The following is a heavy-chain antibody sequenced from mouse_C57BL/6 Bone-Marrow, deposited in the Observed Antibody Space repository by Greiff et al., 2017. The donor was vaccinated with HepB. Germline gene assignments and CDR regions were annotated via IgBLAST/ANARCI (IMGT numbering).Heavy chain of an antibody. J-gene: IGHJ2*01. V-gene: IGHV1-15*01. CDR1: GYTFTDYE. Sequence: QVHVKQSGAELVRPGASVTLSCKASGYTFTDYEMHWVKQTPVHGLEWIGAIDPETGGTAYNQKFKGKAILTADKSSSTAYMELRSLTSEDSAVYYCTRGYGYEEWGQGTTLTVSS. CDR2: IDPETGGT. D-gene: IGHD2-2*01. CDR3: TRGYGYEE.